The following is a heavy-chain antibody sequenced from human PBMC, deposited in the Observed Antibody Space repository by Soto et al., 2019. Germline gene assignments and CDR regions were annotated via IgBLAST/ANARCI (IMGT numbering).Heavy chain of an antibody. J-gene: IGHJ4*02. D-gene: IGHD3-22*01. V-gene: IGHV3-66*01. CDR1: GFTVSTKY. CDR2: IYSDGST. Sequence: LRLSCAASGFTVSTKYMSWVRQAPGKGLEWVSVIYSDGSTYYADSVKGRFTISRDNSKNTLYLQVSSLRAEDTAVYYCACSLYYDSRRLDYWGQGTLVTV. CDR3: ACSLYYDSRRLDY.